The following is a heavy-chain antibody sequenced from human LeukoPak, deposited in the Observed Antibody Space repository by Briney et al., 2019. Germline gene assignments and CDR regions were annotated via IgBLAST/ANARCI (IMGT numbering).Heavy chain of an antibody. CDR1: GFTFDDYA. CDR3: AEGRSYYLLED. D-gene: IGHD1-26*01. CDR2: ISWNSITI. J-gene: IGHJ4*02. Sequence: GGSLRLSCAASGFTFDDYAMHWVRHAPGKGLEWVSGISWNSITIGYADSVRGRFTISRDNAKNSLYLQMSSLRTEDSALYYCAEGRSYYLLEDWGQGTPVTVSS. V-gene: IGHV3-9*01.